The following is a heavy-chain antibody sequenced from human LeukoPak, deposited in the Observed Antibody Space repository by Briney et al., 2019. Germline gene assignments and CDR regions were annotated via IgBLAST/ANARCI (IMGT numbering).Heavy chain of an antibody. CDR3: AGDYYDSSGHDN. Sequence: SSETLSLTCTVSGGSISSYYWSWIRQPPGKGLEWIGYIYYSGSTNYNPSLKSRVTISVDTSKNQFSLKLSSVTAADTAVYYCAGDYYDSSGHDNWGQGTLVTVSS. V-gene: IGHV4-59*12. J-gene: IGHJ4*02. CDR1: GGSISSYY. D-gene: IGHD3-22*01. CDR2: IYYSGST.